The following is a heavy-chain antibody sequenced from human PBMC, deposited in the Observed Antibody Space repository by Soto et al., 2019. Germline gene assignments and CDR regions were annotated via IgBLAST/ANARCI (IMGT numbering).Heavy chain of an antibody. J-gene: IGHJ6*02. D-gene: IGHD6-13*01. CDR1: GGTIISTNW. CDR2: IYHGGTT. V-gene: IGHV4-4*02. Sequence: SETLSLTCAVSGGTIISTNWWSWVRQPPGKGLEWIGEIYHGGTTTYNPSFKSRVIISVDKSKNQFSLKLNSVTAADTAVYYYARGFQGYSTDYGMDVWGPGTTVTVSS. CDR3: ARGFQGYSTDYGMDV.